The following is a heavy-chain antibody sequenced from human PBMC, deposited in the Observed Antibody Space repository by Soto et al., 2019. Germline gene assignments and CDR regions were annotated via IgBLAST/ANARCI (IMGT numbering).Heavy chain of an antibody. V-gene: IGHV3-23*01. CDR1: GFSFSHCA. Sequence: EVQLLESGGGLVQAGGSLRLSCAASGFSFSHCALSWVRQAPGKGLELVSTISHSGDTSYAASVKGRFTFSRDNSKNTLYLQMNSLRAEDTAVYYCAKILYNWINYFDYWGQGTLVTVSS. CDR3: AKILYNWINYFDY. CDR2: ISHSGDT. J-gene: IGHJ4*02. D-gene: IGHD1-20*01.